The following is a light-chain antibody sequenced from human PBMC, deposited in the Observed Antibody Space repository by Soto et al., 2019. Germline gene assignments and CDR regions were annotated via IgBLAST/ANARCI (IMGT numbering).Light chain of an antibody. J-gene: IGKJ1*01. CDR1: QSISSY. Sequence: DIQMTQSPSSLSASVGDRVTITCRASQSISSYLNWYQQKPGKAPKLLIYAASSLQSGVPSRFSGSGSGTDFTLTISSLQPEDFATYYCQYWDDYSWTFGQGTKMEIK. CDR2: AAS. CDR3: QYWDDYSWT. V-gene: IGKV1-39*01.